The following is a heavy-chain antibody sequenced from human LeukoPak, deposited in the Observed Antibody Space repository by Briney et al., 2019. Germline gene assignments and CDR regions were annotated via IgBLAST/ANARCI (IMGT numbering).Heavy chain of an antibody. J-gene: IGHJ5*02. CDR3: ARHTYYYGSGSPGP. D-gene: IGHD3-10*01. CDR2: IYYSGST. CDR1: GGSISSYY. V-gene: IGHV4-39*01. Sequence: PSETLSLTCTVSGGSISSYYWGWIRQPPGKGLEWIGSIYYSGSTYYNPSLKSRVTISVDTSKNQFSLKLSSVTAADTAVYYCARHTYYYGSGSPGPWGQGTLVTVSS.